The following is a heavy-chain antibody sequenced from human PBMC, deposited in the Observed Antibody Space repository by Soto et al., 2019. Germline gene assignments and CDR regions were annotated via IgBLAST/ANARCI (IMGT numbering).Heavy chain of an antibody. CDR2: ISGSGGKT. J-gene: IGHJ4*02. Sequence: GGSLRLSCAVSGFSFSRYAMAWVRQAPGKGLEWVSVISGSGGKTYYADSAKGRFTISRDNSKNTLYLQMNSLRAEDTAVFYCTTGLPDDGGSDFDYWGQGILVTVSS. V-gene: IGHV3-23*01. CDR1: GFSFSRYA. CDR3: TTGLPDDGGSDFDY. D-gene: IGHD2-21*02.